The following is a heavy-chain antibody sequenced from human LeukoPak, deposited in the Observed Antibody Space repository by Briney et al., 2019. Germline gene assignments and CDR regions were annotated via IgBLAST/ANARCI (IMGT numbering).Heavy chain of an antibody. CDR1: GYTFTSYY. CDR2: INPSGGST. Sequence: ASVKVSCKESGYTFTSYYMHWVRQAPGQGLEWMGIINPSGGSTSYAQKFQGRVTMTRDMSTSTVYMELSSLRSEDTAVYYCARFLAAAGTFDYWGQGTLVTVSS. J-gene: IGHJ4*02. D-gene: IGHD6-13*01. CDR3: ARFLAAAGTFDY. V-gene: IGHV1-46*01.